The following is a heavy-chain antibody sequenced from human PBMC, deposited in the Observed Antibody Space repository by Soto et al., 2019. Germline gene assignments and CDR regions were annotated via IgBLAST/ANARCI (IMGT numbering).Heavy chain of an antibody. V-gene: IGHV1-18*01. CDR2: ISAYNGNT. D-gene: IGHD3-3*01. J-gene: IGHJ4*02. CDR3: AKVYLLFGVVMPESFDY. Sequence: ASVKVSCKASGYTFTSYGISWVRQAPGQGLEWMGWISAYNGNTNYAQKLQGRVTMTTDTSTSTAYMELRSLRSDDTAVYYCAKVYLLFGVVMPESFDYWGQGTL. CDR1: GYTFTSYG.